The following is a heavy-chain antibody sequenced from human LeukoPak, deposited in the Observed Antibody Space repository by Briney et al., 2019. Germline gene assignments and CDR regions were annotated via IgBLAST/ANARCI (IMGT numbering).Heavy chain of an antibody. CDR3: ARHEYGFLPFDY. J-gene: IGHJ4*02. V-gene: IGHV4-59*08. CDR2: IYYSGST. CDR1: GGSISSYY. Sequence: PSEPLSLTCTVSGGSISSYYWSWIRQPPGKGLEWIGYIYYSGSTNYNPSLKSRVTISVDTSKNQFSLKLSSVAAADTAVYYCARHEYGFLPFDYWGQGTLVTVSS. D-gene: IGHD3-3*01.